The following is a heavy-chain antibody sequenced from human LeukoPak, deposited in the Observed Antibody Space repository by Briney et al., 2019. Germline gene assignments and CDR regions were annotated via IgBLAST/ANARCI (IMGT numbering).Heavy chain of an antibody. V-gene: IGHV4-61*02. D-gene: IGHD3-16*01. CDR1: GGSISSGSYY. J-gene: IGHJ6*03. CDR2: IYTSGST. CDR3: ARDPRGIRNYYYYYYMDV. Sequence: SQTLSLTCTVSGGSISSGSYYWSWIRQPAGKGLEWIGRIYTSGSTNYNPSLKSRVTISVDTSKNQFSLKLSSVTAADTAVYYCARDPRGIRNYYYYYYMDVWGKGTTVTVSS.